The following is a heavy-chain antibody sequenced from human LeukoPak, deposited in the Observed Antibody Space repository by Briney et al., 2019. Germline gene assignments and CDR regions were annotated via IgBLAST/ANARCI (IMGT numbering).Heavy chain of an antibody. CDR1: GGTFSSYA. CDR3: ARDPQPKYYYYGSGSVAGGYYYMDV. D-gene: IGHD3-10*01. J-gene: IGHJ6*03. Sequence: GSSVKVSCKASGGTFSSYAISWVRQAPGQGLEWMGWINPNSGGTNYAQKFQGRVTMTRDTSISTAYMELSRLRSDDTAVYYCARDPQPKYYYYGSGSVAGGYYYMDVWGKGTTVTISS. V-gene: IGHV1-2*02. CDR2: INPNSGGT.